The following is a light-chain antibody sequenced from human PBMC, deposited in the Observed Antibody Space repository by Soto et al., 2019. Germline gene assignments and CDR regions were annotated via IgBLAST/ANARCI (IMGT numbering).Light chain of an antibody. CDR1: SSDIGGYNY. CDR2: EVN. CDR3: ASYGGNNNLL. V-gene: IGLV2-8*01. Sequence: QSVLTQPPSASGSPGQSVTISCTGTSSDIGGYNYVSWYQQHPDKAPKLMIFEVNRRPSGVPDRFSGSKFGNTASLTVSGLQAEDEADYYCASYGGNNNLLFGGGTKLTVL. J-gene: IGLJ2*01.